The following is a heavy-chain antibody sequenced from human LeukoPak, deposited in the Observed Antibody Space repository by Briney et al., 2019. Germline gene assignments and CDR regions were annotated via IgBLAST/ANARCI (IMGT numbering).Heavy chain of an antibody. D-gene: IGHD1-26*01. Sequence: GGSLRLSCAASGFTFSSYAMHWVRQAPGKGLEWVAVISYDGSNKYYADSVKGRFTISRDNSKNTLYLQMNSLRAEDTAVNYCARDPSSGSYPEYYFDYWGQGTLVTVSS. CDR3: ARDPSSGSYPEYYFDY. J-gene: IGHJ4*02. V-gene: IGHV3-30*01. CDR2: ISYDGSNK. CDR1: GFTFSSYA.